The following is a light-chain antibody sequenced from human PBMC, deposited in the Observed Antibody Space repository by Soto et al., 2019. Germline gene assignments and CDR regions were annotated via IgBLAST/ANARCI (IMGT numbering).Light chain of an antibody. V-gene: IGKV3-20*01. Sequence: EIVSTQSPGTLSLSPGERATLSCRASQSVSSSYLAWYQQKPGQAPRLLIYGASSRATGIPDRFSGSGSGKDFTLTISRLEPEDFAVYYCQQYGSSPTTFGQGTKVEMK. J-gene: IGKJ1*01. CDR2: GAS. CDR3: QQYGSSPTT. CDR1: QSVSSSY.